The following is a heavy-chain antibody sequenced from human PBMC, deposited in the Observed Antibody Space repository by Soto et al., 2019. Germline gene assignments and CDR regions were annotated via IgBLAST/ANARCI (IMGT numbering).Heavy chain of an antibody. J-gene: IGHJ4*02. V-gene: IGHV4-39*01. CDR1: GGSISSSSYY. Sequence: QLQLQESGPGLVKPSETLSLTCTVSGGSISSSSYYWGWIRQPPGKGLEWIGSIYYSGSTYYNPSLKSRVTISVDTSKNQFSLKLSSVTAADTAVYYCASTLKGYSSGWSELNRIDYWGQGTLVTVSS. CDR2: IYYSGST. D-gene: IGHD6-19*01. CDR3: ASTLKGYSSGWSELNRIDY.